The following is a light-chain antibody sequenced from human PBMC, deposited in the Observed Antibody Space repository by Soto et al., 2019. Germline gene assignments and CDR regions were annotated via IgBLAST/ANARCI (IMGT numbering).Light chain of an antibody. CDR3: CSYTTNISYV. Sequence: QSVLTQPASVSGSPGQSITISCTGTSTDIGLFMYISWYQHHPGKAPKLLISEVSRRRVGLSNRFSGSKSGNTAYLTISGLQAEDEADYYCCSYTTNISYVFGSGTKVTVL. CDR1: STDIGLFMY. J-gene: IGLJ1*01. V-gene: IGLV2-14*01. CDR2: EVS.